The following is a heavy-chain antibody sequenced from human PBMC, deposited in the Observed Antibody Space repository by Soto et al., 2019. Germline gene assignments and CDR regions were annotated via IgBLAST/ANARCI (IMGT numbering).Heavy chain of an antibody. V-gene: IGHV3-23*01. CDR1: GFTCSSSA. D-gene: IGHD2-15*01. CDR3: AAPVSWGIHGYFDY. Sequence: EVQLLESGGGLVQPGGSLSLSCAASGFTCSSSAMTWVRHAPEKALEWVSSISVSGGSTYYAGSVEGRFAISRNNSKNMLYLQMNSMRAEDTAVYYCAAPVSWGIHGYFDYWGQGTLVTVSS. J-gene: IGHJ4*02. CDR2: ISVSGGST.